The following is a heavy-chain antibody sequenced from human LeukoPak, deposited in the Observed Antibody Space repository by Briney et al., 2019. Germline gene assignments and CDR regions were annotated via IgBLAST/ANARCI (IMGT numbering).Heavy chain of an antibody. D-gene: IGHD5-18*01. J-gene: IGHJ4*02. Sequence: PGGSLRLSCAASGFTFSSYGMHWVRQAPGKGLEWVAFIRYDGSNKYYADSVKGRFTISRDNSKNTLYLQMNSLRAEDTAVYYCARMGNVDTAMVDYWGQGTLVTVSS. V-gene: IGHV3-30*02. CDR1: GFTFSSYG. CDR3: ARMGNVDTAMVDY. CDR2: IRYDGSNK.